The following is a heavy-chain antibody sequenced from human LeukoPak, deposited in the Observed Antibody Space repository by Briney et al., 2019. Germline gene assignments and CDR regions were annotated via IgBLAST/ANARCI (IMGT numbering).Heavy chain of an antibody. CDR3: AKRWIQLWLHDY. Sequence: GGSLRLSCAASGFTFSNYDMSWVRQAPGKGLEWVSAISGSGDSTYYADSVKGRFTISRDNSKNTVYLQVNSLRAEDTAVYYCAKRWIQLWLHDYWGQGTLVTVSS. CDR2: ISGSGDST. D-gene: IGHD5-18*01. CDR1: GFTFSNYD. J-gene: IGHJ4*02. V-gene: IGHV3-23*01.